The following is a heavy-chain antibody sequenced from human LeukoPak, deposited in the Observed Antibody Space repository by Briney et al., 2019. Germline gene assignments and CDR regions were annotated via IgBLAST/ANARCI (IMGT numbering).Heavy chain of an antibody. CDR1: GGTFSSYA. D-gene: IGHD2-15*01. CDR3: ARDRRAYCSGGSCYSPLDC. CDR2: IIPIFGTA. V-gene: IGHV1-69*13. Sequence: GASVKVSCKASGGTFSSYAISWVRQAPGQGLEWMGGIIPIFGTANYAQKFQGRVTITADESTSTAYMELSSLRSEDTAVYYCARDRRAYCSGGSCYSPLDCWGQGTLVTVSS. J-gene: IGHJ4*02.